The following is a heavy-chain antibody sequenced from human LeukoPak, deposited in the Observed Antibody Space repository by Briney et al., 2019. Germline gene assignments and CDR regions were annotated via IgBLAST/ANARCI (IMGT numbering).Heavy chain of an antibody. J-gene: IGHJ6*02. D-gene: IGHD1-1*01. CDR2: INHSGST. V-gene: IGHV4-34*01. Sequence: PSETLSLTCAVYGVSFSGYYWSWIRQPPGKGLEWIGEINHSGSTNYNPSLKSRVTISVDTSKNQFSLKLSSVTAADTAVYYCARGKLERRGYYYYGMDVWGQGTTVTVSS. CDR1: GVSFSGYY. CDR3: ARGKLERRGYYYYGMDV.